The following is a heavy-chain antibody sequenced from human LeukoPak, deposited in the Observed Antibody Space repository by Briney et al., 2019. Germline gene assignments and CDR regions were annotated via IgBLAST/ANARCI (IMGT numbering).Heavy chain of an antibody. D-gene: IGHD3-10*01. V-gene: IGHV4-31*03. J-gene: IGHJ4*02. Sequence: SQTLSLTCTVSGGSISSGGYYWSWIRQHPGKGLEWIGYIYYSGSAYYNPSLKSRVTISVDTSKNQFSLKLSSVTAADTAVYYCASGSGATHGGALGVFDYWGQGTLVTVSS. CDR1: GGSISSGGYY. CDR2: IYYSGSA. CDR3: ASGSGATHGGALGVFDY.